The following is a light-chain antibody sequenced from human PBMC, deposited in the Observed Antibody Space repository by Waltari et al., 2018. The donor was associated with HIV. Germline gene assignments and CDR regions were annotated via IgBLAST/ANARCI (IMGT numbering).Light chain of an antibody. Sequence: QPALTQPPPASGSPGQPVTIPCPGTSTAVGGYNIVSWYQQHPGKAPKFRIYEVSQRPSGVPVRFSGSKSGNTASLTVSGLQAEDEADYYCSSYAGRITWMFGGGTKLTVL. V-gene: IGLV2-8*01. J-gene: IGLJ3*02. CDR3: SSYAGRITWM. CDR2: EVS. CDR1: STAVGGYNI.